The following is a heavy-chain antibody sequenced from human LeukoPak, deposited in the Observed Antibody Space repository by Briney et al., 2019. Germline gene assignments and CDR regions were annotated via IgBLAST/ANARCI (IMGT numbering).Heavy chain of an antibody. V-gene: IGHV1-69*05. CDR1: GGTFSSYA. J-gene: IGHJ4*02. Sequence: SVKVSYKASGGTFSSYAISWVRQAPGQGLEWMGGIIPIFGTANYAQKFQGRVTITTDESTSTAYMELSSLRSEDTAVYYCARRRVAGTGYFDYWGQGTLVTVSS. D-gene: IGHD6-19*01. CDR3: ARRRVAGTGYFDY. CDR2: IIPIFGTA.